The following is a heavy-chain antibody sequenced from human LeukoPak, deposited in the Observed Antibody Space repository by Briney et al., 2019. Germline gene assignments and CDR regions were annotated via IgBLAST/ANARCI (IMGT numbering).Heavy chain of an antibody. CDR3: ARGGAFCSITTCHEFDH. J-gene: IGHJ4*02. CDR1: GYTFTGSY. Sequence: GASVKVSCKTSGYTFTGSYLHWVRQVSGQGLEWMGWTNPSTGGTKSAQQFEGRVTMTRDTSNTTGYLELRSLRLDDTATYYCARGGAFCSITTCHEFDHWGQGTLAIVSS. CDR2: TNPSTGGT. D-gene: IGHD2-2*01. V-gene: IGHV1-2*02.